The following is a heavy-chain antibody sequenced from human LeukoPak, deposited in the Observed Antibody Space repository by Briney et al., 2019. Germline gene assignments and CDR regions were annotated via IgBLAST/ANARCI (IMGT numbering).Heavy chain of an antibody. CDR1: GYTFTGYY. CDR2: INPNSGGT. D-gene: IGHD2-15*01. J-gene: IGHJ5*02. Sequence: ASVKVSCKASGYTFTGYYMHWVRQAPGQGLEWMGWINPNSGGTNYAQKFQGRVTMTRDTSISTAYMELSRLRSDDTAVYYCARVPIRVVVAATGKAHTFDPWGQGTLVTVS. V-gene: IGHV1-2*02. CDR3: ARVPIRVVVAATGKAHTFDP.